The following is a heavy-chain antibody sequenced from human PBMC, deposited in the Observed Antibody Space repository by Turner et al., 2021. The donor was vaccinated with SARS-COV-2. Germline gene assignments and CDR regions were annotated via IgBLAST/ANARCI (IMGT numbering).Heavy chain of an antibody. CDR1: GDSISSYY. CDR3: ARRKGKGGYNSFDS. V-gene: IGHV4-59*08. J-gene: IGHJ4*01. CDR2: IYCSGST. Sequence: QVALQESGPGLVKPSETLYLTCSVSGDSISSYYWDWIRQPPGKGLEWIGYIYCSGSTDYNPSLKSRVTISVDTSKSQFSLKLSSVTAADTAMYYCARRKGKGGYNSFDSWGHGTLVTVSS. D-gene: IGHD5-12*01.